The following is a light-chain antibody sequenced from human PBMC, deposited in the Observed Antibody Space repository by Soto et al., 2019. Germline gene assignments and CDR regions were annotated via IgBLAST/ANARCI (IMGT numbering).Light chain of an antibody. V-gene: IGKV3-20*01. CDR3: QQYGSSPLT. CDR1: EFIISNY. CDR2: GAS. Sequence: EIVLTQSPGTLSLSPGERATLSCRASEFIISNYLAWFQQKPGQAPRLLIYGASSRATGIPDRFSGSGSGTDFTLTISRLEPEDFAVYYCQQYGSSPLTFGPGTKLDI. J-gene: IGKJ3*01.